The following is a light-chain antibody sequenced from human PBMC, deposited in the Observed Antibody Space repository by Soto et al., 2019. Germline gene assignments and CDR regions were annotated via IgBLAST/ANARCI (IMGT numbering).Light chain of an antibody. Sequence: EIVVTQSPGTLSLSPGERATLSCRASQSVASNFLAWFQHKPGQSPRLLISGASSRATGIPDRFSGSGSGTDFTLTIIRLEPEDFAVYYCQQSGSSPPGTFGQGTRLEMK. J-gene: IGKJ5*01. V-gene: IGKV3-20*01. CDR2: GAS. CDR3: QQSGSSPPGT. CDR1: QSVASNF.